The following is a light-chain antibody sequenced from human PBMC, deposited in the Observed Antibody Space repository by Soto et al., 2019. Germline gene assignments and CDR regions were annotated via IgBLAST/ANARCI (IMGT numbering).Light chain of an antibody. CDR1: QSVSSNY. V-gene: IGKV3-20*01. CDR3: QQYGSLPWT. J-gene: IGKJ1*01. CDR2: GAS. Sequence: EIVLTQSPGTLSLSPGEKATLSCRASQSVSSNYLAWYQQKPGQAPRPLIYGASSRAIGIPDRFSGSGSGTDFTFTISRLEPEDFAVYYCQQYGSLPWTFGQGTKVDIK.